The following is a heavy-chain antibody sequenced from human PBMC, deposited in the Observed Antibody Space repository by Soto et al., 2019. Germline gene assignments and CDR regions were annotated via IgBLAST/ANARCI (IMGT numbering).Heavy chain of an antibody. V-gene: IGHV3-74*01. CDR1: GFTFSSYW. CDR2: INSDGSST. Sequence: EVQLVESGGGLVQPGASLRLSCAASGFTFSSYWMHWVRQAPGKGLVWVSRINSDGSSTSYADSVKGRFTISRDNAKNTLYLQINSLRAEDTAVYYCAREGRYSGYDGDAFDIWGQGTMVTVSS. D-gene: IGHD5-12*01. J-gene: IGHJ3*02. CDR3: AREGRYSGYDGDAFDI.